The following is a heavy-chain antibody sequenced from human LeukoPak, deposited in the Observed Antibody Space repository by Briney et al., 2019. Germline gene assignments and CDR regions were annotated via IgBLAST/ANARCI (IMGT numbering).Heavy chain of an antibody. Sequence: PGASLRLSCAASGFTFSSYAMSWVRQAPGKGLEWVSDISGSGGNTYYADSVKGRFTISRDNSKNTLYLQMNSLRAEDTAIYYCAKDGKGAPVAGTGYFDYWGQGTLVTVSS. J-gene: IGHJ4*02. CDR3: AKDGKGAPVAGTGYFDY. CDR1: GFTFSSYA. CDR2: ISGSGGNT. D-gene: IGHD6-19*01. V-gene: IGHV3-23*01.